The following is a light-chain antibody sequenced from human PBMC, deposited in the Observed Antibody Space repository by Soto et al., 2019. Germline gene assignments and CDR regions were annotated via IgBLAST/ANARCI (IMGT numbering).Light chain of an antibody. CDR3: QTWGTGIVV. CDR2: LNSDGSH. V-gene: IGLV4-69*01. CDR1: SGHSNYA. J-gene: IGLJ2*01. Sequence: QLVLTQSPSASASLGASVKLTCTLSSGHSNYAIAWHQQQPEKGPRYFMKLNSDGSHSKGDGIPDRFSGSSSGAERYLTISSLQSEDEADYCCQTWGTGIVVFGGGTKLTVL.